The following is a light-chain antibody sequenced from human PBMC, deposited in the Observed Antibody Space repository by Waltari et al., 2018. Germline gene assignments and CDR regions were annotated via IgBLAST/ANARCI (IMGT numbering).Light chain of an antibody. CDR1: KLGDKY. CDR3: QAWDSSTAV. V-gene: IGLV3-1*01. Sequence: SYELTQPPSVSVSPGQTASITCSGDKLGDKYACWYQQKPGQSPVLVLYQDSQRPSGIPERVSGSNSGNTATLTISGTQAMDEADYYCQAWDSSTAVFGGGTKLTVL. J-gene: IGLJ2*01. CDR2: QDS.